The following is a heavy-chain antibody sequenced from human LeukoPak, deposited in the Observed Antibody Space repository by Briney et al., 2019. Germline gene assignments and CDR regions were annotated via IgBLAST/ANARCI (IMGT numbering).Heavy chain of an antibody. CDR2: INPNSGGI. CDR1: GYTFTGYY. J-gene: IGHJ6*02. D-gene: IGHD6-19*01. V-gene: IGHV1-2*02. Sequence: GASVKVSCKASGYTFTGYYMHWVRQAPGQGLEWMGWINPNSGGINYAQKFRGRVTMTRDTSTSTVYMELSRLRSDDTAVYYCAREFGGWSLVGMDVWGQGTTVTVSS. CDR3: AREFGGWSLVGMDV.